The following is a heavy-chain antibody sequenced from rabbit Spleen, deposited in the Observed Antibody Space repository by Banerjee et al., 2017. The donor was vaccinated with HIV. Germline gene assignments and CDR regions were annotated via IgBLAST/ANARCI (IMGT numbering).Heavy chain of an antibody. J-gene: IGHJ3*01. CDR2: IDPVFGIT. CDR1: GFTLSSYY. D-gene: IGHD8-1*01. Sequence: QLKESGGGLVQPGGSLKLSCKASGFTLSSYYMNWVRQAPGKGLEWIGYIDPVFGITYYANWVAGRFSISRENAQNTVFLQMTSLTDADTATYFCARDGAGGSYFALWGQGTL. CDR3: ARDGAGGSYFAL. V-gene: IGHV1S7*01.